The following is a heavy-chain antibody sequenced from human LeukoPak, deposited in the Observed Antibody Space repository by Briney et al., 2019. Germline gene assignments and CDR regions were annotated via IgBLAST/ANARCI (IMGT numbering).Heavy chain of an antibody. CDR3: ARGRVVAGKKGDWFDP. CDR1: GYTFTSYA. V-gene: IGHV1-3*01. CDR2: INAGNGNT. D-gene: IGHD6-19*01. J-gene: IGHJ5*02. Sequence: ASVKVSCKASGYTFTSYAMHWVRQAPGQRLEWMGWINAGNGNTKYSQKFQGRVTITRNTSISTAYMELSSLRSEDTAVYYCARGRVVAGKKGDWFDPWSQGTLVTVSS.